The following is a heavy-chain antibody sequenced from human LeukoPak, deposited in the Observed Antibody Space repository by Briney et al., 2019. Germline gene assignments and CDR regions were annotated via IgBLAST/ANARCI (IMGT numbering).Heavy chain of an antibody. CDR3: APRGDIEHSYGYGKWFDP. Sequence: PSETLSLTCGVSGVSFSTYYWSWIRQPPGKGLEWIGEINHSGSTNYNASLKSRVTIPVDTSKNQFSLRLSSVTAADTAVYYCAPRGDIEHSYGYGKWFDPWGQGTRVTVSS. CDR1: GVSFSTYY. V-gene: IGHV4-34*01. J-gene: IGHJ5*02. D-gene: IGHD5-18*01. CDR2: INHSGST.